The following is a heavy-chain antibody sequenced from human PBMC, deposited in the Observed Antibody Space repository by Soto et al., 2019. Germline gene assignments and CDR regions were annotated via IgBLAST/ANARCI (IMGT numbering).Heavy chain of an antibody. Sequence: SLRLSCAASEFTFSNYAMGWVRQAPGKGLEWVSAISYGGGTTYYADSVKGRFTISRDNSKNTLYLQMNSLRAEDTAVYYCAKNPGYYYDSTGYHFDYWGQGTLVTVSS. D-gene: IGHD3-22*01. V-gene: IGHV3-23*01. CDR1: EFTFSNYA. J-gene: IGHJ4*02. CDR2: ISYGGGTT. CDR3: AKNPGYYYDSTGYHFDY.